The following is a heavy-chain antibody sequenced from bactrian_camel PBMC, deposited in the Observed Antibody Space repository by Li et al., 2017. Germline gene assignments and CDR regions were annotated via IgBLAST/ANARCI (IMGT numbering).Heavy chain of an antibody. D-gene: IGHD1*01. CDR1: GTGDGSELKC. Sequence: QLVESGGGSVQAGGSLTLSCAASGTGDGSELKCMAWFRQAPGQEREGVAAIYNGDGSAIYTDSAKGRFTIARDDGVNAIYLQMNSLKLEDTAVYYCAADPSLIPGHYGVGTLLRRHYNYWGQGTQVTVS. CDR2: IYNGDGSA. V-gene: IGHV3S54*01. J-gene: IGHJ4*01. CDR3: AADPSLIPGHYGVGTLLRRHYNY.